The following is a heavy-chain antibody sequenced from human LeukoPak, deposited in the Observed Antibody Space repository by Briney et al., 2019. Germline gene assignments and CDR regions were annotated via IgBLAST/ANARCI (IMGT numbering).Heavy chain of an antibody. Sequence: PSETLSLTCTVSGGSISNYYWSWIRQPAGKGLEWIGSIYTSGSANYNPSLKSRVTMSVDTSKNQFSLKLSSVTAADTAVYYCAREENVLLWFGELHYDAFDIWGQGTMVTVSS. CDR3: AREENVLLWFGELHYDAFDI. V-gene: IGHV4-4*07. D-gene: IGHD3-10*01. CDR1: GGSISNYY. CDR2: IYTSGSA. J-gene: IGHJ3*02.